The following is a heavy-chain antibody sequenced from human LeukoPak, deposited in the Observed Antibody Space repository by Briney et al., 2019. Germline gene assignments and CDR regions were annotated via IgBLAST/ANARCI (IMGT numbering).Heavy chain of an antibody. J-gene: IGHJ4*02. CDR2: IKQDGSEK. CDR1: GFTFSSYW. CDR3: ARGYDGSYYFSHFDY. D-gene: IGHD1-26*01. V-gene: IGHV3-7*01. Sequence: PGGSLRLSCAASGFTFSSYWMSWVRQAPGKGLEWVANIKQDGSEKYYVDSVKGRFTISRGNAKNSLYLQMNSLRAEDTAVYYCARGYDGSYYFSHFDYWGQGTLVTVSS.